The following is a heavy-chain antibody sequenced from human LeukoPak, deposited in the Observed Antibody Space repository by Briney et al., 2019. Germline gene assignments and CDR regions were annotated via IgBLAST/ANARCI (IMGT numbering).Heavy chain of an antibody. CDR2: INHSGST. CDR1: GGSFSGYY. Sequence: PSETLSLTCAVYGGSFSGYYWSWIRQPPGKGLEWIGEINHSGSTNYNPSLKSRVTISVDTSRNQFSLELSSVTAADTAVYYCARAGVVLVRGVIGGNWFDPWGQGTLVTVSS. V-gene: IGHV4-34*01. J-gene: IGHJ5*02. D-gene: IGHD3-10*01. CDR3: ARAGVVLVRGVIGGNWFDP.